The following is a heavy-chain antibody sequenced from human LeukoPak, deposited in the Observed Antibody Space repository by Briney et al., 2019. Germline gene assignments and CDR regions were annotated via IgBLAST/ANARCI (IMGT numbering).Heavy chain of an antibody. CDR2: INHSGST. CDR1: GGSFSGYY. D-gene: IGHD1-14*01. V-gene: IGHV4-34*01. Sequence: SETLSLTCAVYGGSFSGYYWSWIRQPPGKGLEWIGEINHSGSTNYNPSLKSRVTISVDMSKNQFSLRLSSVTAADTAVYYCAGTRYNLGPYYFDYWGQGALVTVSS. CDR3: AGTRYNLGPYYFDY. J-gene: IGHJ4*02.